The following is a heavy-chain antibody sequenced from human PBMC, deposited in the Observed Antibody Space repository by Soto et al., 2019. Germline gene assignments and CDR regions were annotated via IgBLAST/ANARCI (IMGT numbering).Heavy chain of an antibody. CDR3: ARHLSWAYGMDV. Sequence: EVQLVQSGAEVKKPGESLKISCQGSGYNFASNWIGWVRQMPGKGLEWMGIINPGNSDTRYSPSFRGQVTISADKAISTAYLQWSSLKASDTAMYYCARHLSWAYGMDVWGQGTTVTVSS. J-gene: IGHJ6*02. D-gene: IGHD1-26*01. CDR2: INPGNSDT. V-gene: IGHV5-51*01. CDR1: GYNFASNW.